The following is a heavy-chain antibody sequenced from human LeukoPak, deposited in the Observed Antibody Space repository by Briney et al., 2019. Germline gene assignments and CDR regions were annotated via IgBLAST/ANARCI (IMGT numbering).Heavy chain of an antibody. V-gene: IGHV3-30*04. Sequence: GGSLRLSCAAPGFTFSSYAMHWVRQAPGKGLEGGAVISYDGSNKYYADSVKGRFTISRDNSKNTLYLQMNSLRAEDTAVYYCARDPADYYDSSGSAWGQGTVVTVSS. D-gene: IGHD3-22*01. CDR2: ISYDGSNK. CDR3: ARDPADYYDSSGSA. J-gene: IGHJ3*01. CDR1: GFTFSSYA.